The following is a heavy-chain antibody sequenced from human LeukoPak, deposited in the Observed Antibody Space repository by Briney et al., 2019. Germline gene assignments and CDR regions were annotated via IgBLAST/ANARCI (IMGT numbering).Heavy chain of an antibody. CDR1: GGSINSYY. V-gene: IGHV4-59*08. D-gene: IGHD6-13*01. CDR3: ARHPGSNWYADR. J-gene: IGHJ4*02. Sequence: PSETLSLTCTVSGGSINSYYWSWILQPPGKGLEWIGYIYFSGSTKYNPSLKSRVTISVDTSKNQFSLKLNSVTAADTAVYYCARHPGSNWYADRWGQGTLVTVSS. CDR2: IYFSGST.